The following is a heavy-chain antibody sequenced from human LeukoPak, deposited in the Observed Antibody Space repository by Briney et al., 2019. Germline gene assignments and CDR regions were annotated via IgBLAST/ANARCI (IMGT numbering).Heavy chain of an antibody. D-gene: IGHD6-13*01. CDR2: ISGSGGST. V-gene: IGHV3-23*01. CDR3: AKVPRQRSSSSLGVVDP. J-gene: IGHJ5*02. CDR1: GFTFSSYA. Sequence: PGGSLRLSCAASGFTFSSYAMSWVRQAPGKGLEWVSAISGSGGSTYYADSVKGRFTISRDNSKNTLYLQMNSLRAEDTAVYYCAKVPRQRSSSSLGVVDPWGQGTLVTVSS.